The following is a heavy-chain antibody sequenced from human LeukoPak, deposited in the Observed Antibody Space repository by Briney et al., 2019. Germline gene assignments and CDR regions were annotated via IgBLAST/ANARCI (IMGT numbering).Heavy chain of an antibody. D-gene: IGHD5-24*01. CDR3: ARGGQGDGYSADEAFDF. V-gene: IGHV6-1*01. Sequence: SQTLSLTCAISGDSVSSNSAAWNWTRQSPSRGLEWLGRTYYRSKWYNDYAISVKSRITVNPDTSRNQLSLQLNSVTPEDTAVYYCARGGQGDGYSADEAFDFWGPGTMVTVSS. CDR2: TYYRSKWYN. CDR1: GDSVSSNSAA. J-gene: IGHJ3*01.